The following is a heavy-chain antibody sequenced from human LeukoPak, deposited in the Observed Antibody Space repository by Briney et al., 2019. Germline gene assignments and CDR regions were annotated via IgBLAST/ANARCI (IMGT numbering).Heavy chain of an antibody. Sequence: SETLSLTCTVSGDSISSYYWSWTRNPPGEGLEWIGYIFYHGSTNYNPSLKSRVTISVDTSKNQFSLKLSSVTAADTAVYYCASGPYPAAGTDHQFDYWGQGILVTVFS. V-gene: IGHV4-59*01. J-gene: IGHJ4*02. CDR1: GDSISSYY. CDR2: IFYHGST. CDR3: ASGPYPAAGTDHQFDY. D-gene: IGHD6-13*01.